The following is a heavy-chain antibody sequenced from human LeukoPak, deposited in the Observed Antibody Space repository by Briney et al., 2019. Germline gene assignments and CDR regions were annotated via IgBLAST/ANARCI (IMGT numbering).Heavy chain of an antibody. J-gene: IGHJ4*02. D-gene: IGHD2-15*01. CDR1: GYTFTSYD. CDR2: MNPNSGNT. Sequence: ASVKVPCKASGYTFTSYDINWVRQATGQGLEWMGWMNPNSGNTGYAQKFQGRVTMTRNTSISTAYMELSSLRSEDTAVYYCAKDPWWGSRGYFDYWGQGTLVTVSS. CDR3: AKDPWWGSRGYFDY. V-gene: IGHV1-8*01.